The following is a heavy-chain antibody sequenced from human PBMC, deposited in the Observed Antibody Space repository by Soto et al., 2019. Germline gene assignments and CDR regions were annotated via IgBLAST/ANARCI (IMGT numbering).Heavy chain of an antibody. CDR3: ARGLHSYASEYYFDS. CDR2: VIPIFGTA. CDR1: GGTFRSYI. V-gene: IGHV1-69*13. J-gene: IGHJ4*02. Sequence: ASVKVSCKASGGTFRSYIISWVRQAPGQGLEWMGGVIPIFGTAKYAQKFQGRVTITADESTSTAYMEVSSLRSEDTAVYYCARGLHSYASEYYFDSWGQGTLVTVSS. D-gene: IGHD5-18*01.